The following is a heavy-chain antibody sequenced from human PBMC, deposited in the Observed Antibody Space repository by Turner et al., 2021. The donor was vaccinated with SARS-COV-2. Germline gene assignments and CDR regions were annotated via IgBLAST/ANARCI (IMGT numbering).Heavy chain of an antibody. CDR1: GGSISSSTYY. D-gene: IGHD5-18*01. Sequence: QLQLQESGPGLVKPSETLSLTCTGPGGSISSSTYYWGWIRQPPGKGLEWIGNIYYSGITYYNPSLKSRVTISVDTSKNQFSLKLSSVTAADTAVYYCARLMDTAMDYYGMDVWGQGTTVTVSS. J-gene: IGHJ6*02. CDR2: IYYSGIT. V-gene: IGHV4-39*01. CDR3: ARLMDTAMDYYGMDV.